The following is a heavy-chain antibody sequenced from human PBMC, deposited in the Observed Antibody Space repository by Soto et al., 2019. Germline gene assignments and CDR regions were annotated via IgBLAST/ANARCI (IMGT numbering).Heavy chain of an antibody. CDR2: INPNSGDA. D-gene: IGHD1-26*01. CDR3: ARGGAIVAAGTRVYLYNAMDV. J-gene: IGHJ6*02. Sequence: ASVKVSCKASGYTFTGYYVHWVRQAPGQGLEWMGWINPNSGDAYLAQRFQGRVTMNRDTSIGTAYMELRGLTSDDTAEYYCARGGAIVAAGTRVYLYNAMDVWGQGTTVTVSS. CDR1: GYTFTGYY. V-gene: IGHV1-2*02.